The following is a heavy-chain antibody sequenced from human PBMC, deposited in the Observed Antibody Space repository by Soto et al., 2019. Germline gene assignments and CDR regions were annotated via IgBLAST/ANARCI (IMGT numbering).Heavy chain of an antibody. D-gene: IGHD4-17*01. V-gene: IGHV3-21*01. J-gene: IGHJ6*02. Sequence: EVQLVESGGGLVKPGGSLRLSCAASGFTFSSYTMNWVRQAPGKGLEWVSSISSSGPYVQYADSLRGRFTISRDNAKNSLYLQMDSLRVEDSAVYYCARDSVTTTYYYYGMDVWGQGTKVTVSS. CDR3: ARDSVTTTYYYYGMDV. CDR1: GFTFSSYT. CDR2: ISSSGPYV.